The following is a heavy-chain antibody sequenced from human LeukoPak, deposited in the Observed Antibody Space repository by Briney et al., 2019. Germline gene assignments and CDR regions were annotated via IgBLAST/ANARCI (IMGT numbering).Heavy chain of an antibody. CDR3: ARDEVRSAGLWFGELWGQHYMDV. J-gene: IGHJ6*03. D-gene: IGHD3-10*01. V-gene: IGHV4-38-2*02. CDR2: IYHSGST. Sequence: PSETLSLTCTVSGYSISSGYYWGWIRQPPGKGLEWIGSIYHSGSTYYNPSLKSRVTISVDTSKNQFSLKLSSVTAADTAVYYCARDEVRSAGLWFGELWGQHYMDVWGKGTTVTVSS. CDR1: GYSISSGYY.